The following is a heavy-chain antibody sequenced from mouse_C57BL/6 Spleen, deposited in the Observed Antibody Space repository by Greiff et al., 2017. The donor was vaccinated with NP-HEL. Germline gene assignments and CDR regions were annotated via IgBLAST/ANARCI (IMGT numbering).Heavy chain of an antibody. Sequence: VKLQESGAELARPGASVKLSCKASGYTFTSYGISWVKQRTGQGLEWIGEIYPRSGNTYYNEKFKGKATLTADKSSSTAYMELRSLTSEDSAVYFCAREPHYYGSSPWYFDVWGTGTTVTVSS. CDR2: IYPRSGNT. D-gene: IGHD1-1*01. CDR3: AREPHYYGSSPWYFDV. J-gene: IGHJ1*03. CDR1: GYTFTSYG. V-gene: IGHV1-81*01.